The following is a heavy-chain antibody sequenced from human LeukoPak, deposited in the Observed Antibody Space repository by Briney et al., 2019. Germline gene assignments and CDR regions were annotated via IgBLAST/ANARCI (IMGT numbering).Heavy chain of an antibody. CDR2: IGSSGSTI. V-gene: IGHV3-48*03. Sequence: GGSLRLSCAVSGFPFSVYEMNWVRQAPGKGLEWVSNIGSSGSTIYYADSVKGRFSISRDNAKSSLYLQMNSLRVEDTAVYYCALLAVASDSDYWGQGALVTVSS. CDR3: ALLAVASDSDY. CDR1: GFPFSVYE. J-gene: IGHJ4*02. D-gene: IGHD6-19*01.